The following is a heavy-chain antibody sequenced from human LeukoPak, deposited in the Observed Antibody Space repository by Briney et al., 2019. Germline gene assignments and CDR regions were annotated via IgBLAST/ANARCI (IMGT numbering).Heavy chain of an antibody. CDR3: ASLNYYDSSGYYPYYFDY. J-gene: IGHJ4*02. CDR1: GGTFSSYA. Sequence: SVTVSCKASGGTFSSYAISWVRQAPGQGLEWMGGIIPIFGTANYAQKFQGRVTITADESTSTAYMELSSLRSENTAVYYCASLNYYDSSGYYPYYFDYWGQGTLVTVSS. V-gene: IGHV1-69*13. D-gene: IGHD3-22*01. CDR2: IIPIFGTA.